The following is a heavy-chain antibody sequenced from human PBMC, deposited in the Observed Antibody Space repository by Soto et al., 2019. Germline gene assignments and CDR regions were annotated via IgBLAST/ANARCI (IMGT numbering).Heavy chain of an antibody. Sequence: PSETLSLTCAVYGGSFSGYYWSWIRQPPGKGLEWIGEINHSGSTNYNPSLKSRVTGSVDTSKNQFSLKLSSVTAADTAVYYCASTYYYGSGSRLLAFDIWGQGTMVTVSS. J-gene: IGHJ3*02. CDR3: ASTYYYGSGSRLLAFDI. V-gene: IGHV4-34*01. CDR2: INHSGST. D-gene: IGHD3-10*01. CDR1: GGSFSGYY.